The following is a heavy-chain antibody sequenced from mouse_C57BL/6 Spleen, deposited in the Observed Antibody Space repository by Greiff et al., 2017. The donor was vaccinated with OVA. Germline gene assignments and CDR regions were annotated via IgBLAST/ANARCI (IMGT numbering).Heavy chain of an antibody. D-gene: IGHD2-4*01. CDR2: IYPGSGST. Sequence: VQLQQPGAELVKPGASVKMSCKASGYTFTSYWITWVKQRPGQGLEWIGDIYPGSGSTNYNEKFKSKATLTVDTSSSTAYMHLSSLTSEDSAVYYCARYDYDPSWFAYWGQGTLVTVSA. V-gene: IGHV1-55*01. CDR1: GYTFTSYW. J-gene: IGHJ3*01. CDR3: ARYDYDPSWFAY.